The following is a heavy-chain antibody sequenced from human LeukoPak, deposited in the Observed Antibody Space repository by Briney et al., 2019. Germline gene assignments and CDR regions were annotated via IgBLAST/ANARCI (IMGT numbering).Heavy chain of an antibody. CDR2: ISGSSSNT. CDR3: ARATGTWGHDGFDI. CDR1: GYTFMSHG. D-gene: IGHD3-16*01. Sequence: ASVKVSCKAYGYTFMSHGISWVRQAPGQGLEWMGWISGSSSNTNYAQRLQGRVTMTADTSTTTAYMELRSLRSDDTAVYYCARATGTWGHDGFDIWGQGTMVTVSS. V-gene: IGHV1-18*01. J-gene: IGHJ3*02.